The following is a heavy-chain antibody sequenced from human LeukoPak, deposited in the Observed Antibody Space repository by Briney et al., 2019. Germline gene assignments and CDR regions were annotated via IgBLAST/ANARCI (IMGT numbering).Heavy chain of an antibody. V-gene: IGHV3-48*03. D-gene: IGHD3-22*01. Sequence: GGSLRLSCAASGFTFSSYEMNWVRQAPGREGEGVSYISSNGSTIYYADSVKGRFTISRDNAKNTLYLQMTSLRAEDTAVYYCAKGDGYDSGGSYYFDYWGQGTLVTVSS. J-gene: IGHJ4*02. CDR3: AKGDGYDSGGSYYFDY. CDR1: GFTFSSYE. CDR2: ISSNGSTI.